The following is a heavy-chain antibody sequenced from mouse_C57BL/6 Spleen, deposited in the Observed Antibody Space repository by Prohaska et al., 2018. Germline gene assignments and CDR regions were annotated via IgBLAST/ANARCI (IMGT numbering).Heavy chain of an antibody. D-gene: IGHD1-1*01. V-gene: IGHV1-18*01. J-gene: IGHJ1*03. CDR3: ARPVTVVARWYFDV. Sequence: HGKSLEWIGDINPNNGGTIYNQKFKGKATLTVDKSSSTAYMELRSLTSEDTAVYYCARPVTVVARWYFDVWGTGTTVTVSS. CDR2: INPNNGGT.